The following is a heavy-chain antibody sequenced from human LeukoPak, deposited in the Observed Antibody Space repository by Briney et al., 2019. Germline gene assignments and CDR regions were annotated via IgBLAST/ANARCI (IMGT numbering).Heavy chain of an antibody. CDR2: INPNSGGT. Sequence: GASVKVSCKASGYTFTSYGISWVRQAPGQGLEWMGWINPNSGGTNYAQKFQGRVTMTRDTSISTAYMELSRLRSDDTAVYYCARFAGATDYWGQGTLVTVSS. V-gene: IGHV1-2*02. J-gene: IGHJ4*02. D-gene: IGHD1-26*01. CDR3: ARFAGATDY. CDR1: GYTFTSYG.